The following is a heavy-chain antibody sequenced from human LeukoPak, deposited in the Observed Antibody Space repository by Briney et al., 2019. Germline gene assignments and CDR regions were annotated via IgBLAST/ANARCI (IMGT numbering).Heavy chain of an antibody. CDR1: GGSINDRDW. J-gene: IGHJ4*02. CDR3: ASADIGWNPAHY. Sequence: SETLSLTCDVSGGSINDRDWWTWVRPPPEKGLEWLGEIQTTGRTNSNPSLRSRVTMSINKARKQVFLNLNSVTAADTAVYYCASADIGWNPAHYWGQGTLVIVSS. D-gene: IGHD2-15*01. V-gene: IGHV4-4*02. CDR2: IQTTGRT.